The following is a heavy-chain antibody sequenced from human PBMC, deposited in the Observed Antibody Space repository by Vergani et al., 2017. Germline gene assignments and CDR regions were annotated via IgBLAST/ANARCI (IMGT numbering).Heavy chain of an antibody. Sequence: QVQLVQSGAEVKKPGASVKVSCKASGYTFTSYSISWVRQAPGQGFEWMGWVSAYNGNTNYAQKLQDRVTMTTDTSTSTAYMELRSLRSDDTAVYYCARDLGSYGDYVSGDYWGQGTLVTVSS. J-gene: IGHJ4*02. V-gene: IGHV1-18*01. CDR1: GYTFTSYS. CDR3: ARDLGSYGDYVSGDY. CDR2: VSAYNGNT. D-gene: IGHD4-17*01.